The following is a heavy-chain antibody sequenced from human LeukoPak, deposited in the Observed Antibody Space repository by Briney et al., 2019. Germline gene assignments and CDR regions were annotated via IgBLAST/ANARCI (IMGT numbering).Heavy chain of an antibody. CDR2: ISSSSSYI. CDR3: ARDPGYYDSSTYFDY. D-gene: IGHD3-22*01. J-gene: IGHJ4*02. CDR1: GFTFSSYS. V-gene: IGHV3-21*01. Sequence: PGGSLRLSCAASGFTFSSYSMNWVRQAPGKGLEWVSSISSSSSYIYYADSVKGRFTISRDNAKNSLYLQMSSLRAGDTAVYYCARDPGYYDSSTYFDYWGQGTLVTVSS.